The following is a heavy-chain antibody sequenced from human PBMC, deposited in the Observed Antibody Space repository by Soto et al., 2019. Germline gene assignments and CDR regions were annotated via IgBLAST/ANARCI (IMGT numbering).Heavy chain of an antibody. CDR3: ARGYCSGGSCYWGDAYYYYGMDV. V-gene: IGHV1-3*01. CDR2: INGDNGNT. Sequence: ASVKVSCKASGNTVPNYAIHWVRQAPGQRLEWMGWINGDNGNTNYSEHFQGRVTMTTDTSTSTAYMELRSLRSDDTAVYYCARGYCSGGSCYWGDAYYYYGMDVWGQGTTVSVSS. J-gene: IGHJ6*02. D-gene: IGHD2-15*01. CDR1: GNTVPNYA.